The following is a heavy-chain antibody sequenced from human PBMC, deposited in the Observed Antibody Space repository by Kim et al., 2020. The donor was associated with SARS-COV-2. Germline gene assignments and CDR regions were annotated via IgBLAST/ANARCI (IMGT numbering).Heavy chain of an antibody. J-gene: IGHJ4*02. V-gene: IGHV3-30*01. CDR3: ARGDYYGSGSYYNFQDY. Sequence: GKGRLNISRDNSKNTLYLQMNSLRAEDTAVYYCARGDYYGSGSYYNFQDYWGQGTLVTVSS. D-gene: IGHD3-10*01.